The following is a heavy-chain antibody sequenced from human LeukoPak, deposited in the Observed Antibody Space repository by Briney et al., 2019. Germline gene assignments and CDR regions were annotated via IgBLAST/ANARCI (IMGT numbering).Heavy chain of an antibody. Sequence: SETLSLTCTVSGGSISSSSYYWGWIRQPPGKGLEWIGSIYYSGSTYYNPSLKSRVTISVDTSKNQFSLKLSSVTAADTAVYYCPRVGVGEQMFYWFDPWGQGTLVTVSS. J-gene: IGHJ5*02. D-gene: IGHD1-26*01. V-gene: IGHV4-39*07. CDR3: PRVGVGEQMFYWFDP. CDR2: IYYSGST. CDR1: GGSISSSSYY.